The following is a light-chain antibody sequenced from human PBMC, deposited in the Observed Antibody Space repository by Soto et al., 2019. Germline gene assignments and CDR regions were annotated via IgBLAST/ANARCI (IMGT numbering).Light chain of an antibody. V-gene: IGKV3-11*01. J-gene: IGKJ5*01. Sequence: EIVLTQSPATLSLSPGERATLSCRASQSVSSYLAWYQQKPGQAPRLLIYDASNRATGIPARFSGSGSGTDFTLTISSLEPEDFAVYYCQQLTGTFGQGTRLEIK. CDR3: QQLTGT. CDR1: QSVSSY. CDR2: DAS.